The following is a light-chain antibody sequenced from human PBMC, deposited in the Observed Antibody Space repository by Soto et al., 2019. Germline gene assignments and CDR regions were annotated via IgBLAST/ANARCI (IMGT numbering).Light chain of an antibody. CDR1: SSDVGGYNY. J-gene: IGLJ1*01. Sequence: QSALTQPPCASGSPGQSVTISCTGTSSDVGGYNYVSWYQQEPGKAPKLMIYEVTKRPSGVPDRFSGSKSGNTASLTVSGLQAGDEGDHSGRNNPYVFGTGTKVNVL. CDR3: RNNPYV. CDR2: EVT. V-gene: IGLV2-8*01.